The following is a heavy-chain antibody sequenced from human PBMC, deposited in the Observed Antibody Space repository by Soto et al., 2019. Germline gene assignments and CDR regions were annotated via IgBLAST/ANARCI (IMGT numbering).Heavy chain of an antibody. CDR3: ARGSPLEDIVVVVAADY. Sequence: ASVKVSCKASGYTFTGYYMHWVRQAPGQGLEWMGWINPNSGGTNYAQKFQGWVTMTRDTSISTAYMELSRLRSDDTAVYYCARGSPLEDIVVVVAADYWGQGTLVTISS. V-gene: IGHV1-2*04. CDR2: INPNSGGT. J-gene: IGHJ4*02. D-gene: IGHD2-15*01. CDR1: GYTFTGYY.